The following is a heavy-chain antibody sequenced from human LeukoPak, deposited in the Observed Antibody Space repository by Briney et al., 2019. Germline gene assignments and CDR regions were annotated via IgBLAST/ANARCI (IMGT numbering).Heavy chain of an antibody. CDR1: GYTSTGYY. CDR2: INPNSGGT. V-gene: IGHV1-2*02. J-gene: IGHJ6*02. D-gene: IGHD3-9*01. Sequence: ASVKVSCKASGYTSTGYYMHWVRQAPGQGLEWMGWINPNSGGTNYAQKFQGRVTMTRDTSISTAYMELSRLRSDDTAVYYCARGGYDILTGSQPDYYYYGMDVWGQGTTVTVSS. CDR3: ARGGYDILTGSQPDYYYYGMDV.